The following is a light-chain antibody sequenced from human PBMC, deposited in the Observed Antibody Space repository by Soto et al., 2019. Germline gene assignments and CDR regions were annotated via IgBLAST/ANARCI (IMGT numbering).Light chain of an antibody. Sequence: QSVLTQPPSASGTPGQMVTISCSGSSSNIGSNTVNWYQQLPGMAPKLLIYNTSQRPSGVPDRFSGSKSGTSASLAISGLQSEDEADYYCAAWDDSLRGLEFSGGTKRTVL. CDR2: NTS. CDR3: AAWDDSLRGLE. CDR1: SSNIGSNT. V-gene: IGLV1-44*01. J-gene: IGLJ2*01.